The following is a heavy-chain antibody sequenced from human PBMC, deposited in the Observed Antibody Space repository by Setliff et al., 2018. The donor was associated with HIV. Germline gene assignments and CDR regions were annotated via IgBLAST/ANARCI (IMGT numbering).Heavy chain of an antibody. D-gene: IGHD5-12*01. CDR3: ARVGPGHRDGKIYDTFDI. CDR2: IDPSDSYT. V-gene: IGHV5-10-1*01. Sequence: GESLKISCMGFGYSFTTYWITWVRQMPGKGLEWIGRIDPSDSYTDYSQSFHGHVTLSVDRSINTAYLQWSSLRASDTAMYYCARVGPGHRDGKIYDTFDIWGQGTLVTVSS. J-gene: IGHJ3*02. CDR1: GYSFTTYW.